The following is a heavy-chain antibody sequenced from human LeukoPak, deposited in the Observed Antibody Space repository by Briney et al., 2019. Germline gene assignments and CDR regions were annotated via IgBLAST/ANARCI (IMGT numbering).Heavy chain of an antibody. D-gene: IGHD3-10*01. J-gene: IGHJ4*02. V-gene: IGHV4-39*02. CDR2: IYYSGST. Sequence: SETLSLTCTVSGGSISSSSYYWAWIRQPPGKGLEWIGSIYYSGSTYYNPSLKSRVTISVDTSKNQFSLKLGSVTAADTAVYYCARDGYYYGSGSYYPPLYYFDYWGQGTLVTVSS. CDR3: ARDGYYYGSGSYYPPLYYFDY. CDR1: GGSISSSSYY.